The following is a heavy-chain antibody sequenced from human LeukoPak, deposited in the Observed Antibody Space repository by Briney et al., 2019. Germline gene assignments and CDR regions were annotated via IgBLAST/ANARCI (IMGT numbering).Heavy chain of an antibody. J-gene: IGHJ6*03. CDR3: AKGYSSPAPYYYYYMDV. Sequence: SETLSLTCTVSGDSISSYYWSWIRQPPGKGLEWIGYIYYSGSTNYNPSLKSRVTISVDTSKNQFSLKLSSVTAADTAVYYCAKGYSSPAPYYYYYMDVWGKGTTVTVSS. V-gene: IGHV4-59*01. CDR1: GDSISSYY. D-gene: IGHD6-13*01. CDR2: IYYSGST.